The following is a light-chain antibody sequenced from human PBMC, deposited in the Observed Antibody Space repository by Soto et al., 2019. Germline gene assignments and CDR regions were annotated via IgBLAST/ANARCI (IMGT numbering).Light chain of an antibody. Sequence: DVVMTQSPLSLPVTLGQPASISCKSSQGLVYKDGNTYLNWFQQRPGQSPRRLIYKVSNRDSGVPDRISGSGSGTDFTLKIDRVEAEDVGVYYCMQGTHWPYTFGQGTQLEIK. CDR1: QGLVYKDGNTY. V-gene: IGKV2-30*01. CDR2: KVS. J-gene: IGKJ2*01. CDR3: MQGTHWPYT.